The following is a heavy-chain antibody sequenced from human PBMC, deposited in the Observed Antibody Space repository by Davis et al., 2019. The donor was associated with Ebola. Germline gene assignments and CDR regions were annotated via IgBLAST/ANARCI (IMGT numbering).Heavy chain of an antibody. CDR2: IKQDGSEK. CDR1: GFTFSSYW. J-gene: IGHJ6*02. Sequence: GESLKISCAASGFTFSSYWMSWVRQAPGKGLEWVANIKQDGSEKYYVDSVKGRFTISRDNSKNTLYLQMNSLRAEDTAVYFCARVTENGMDVWGPGTTVTVSS. V-gene: IGHV3-7*03. D-gene: IGHD2-8*01. CDR3: ARVTENGMDV.